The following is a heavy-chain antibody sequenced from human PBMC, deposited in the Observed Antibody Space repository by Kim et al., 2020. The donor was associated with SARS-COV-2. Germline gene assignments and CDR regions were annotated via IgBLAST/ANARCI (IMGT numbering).Heavy chain of an antibody. V-gene: IGHV3-9*01. CDR3: AKSRDPGRAPRFLEWLLYFDY. Sequence: GGSLRLSCAASGFTFDDYAMHWVRQAPGKGLEWVSGISWNSGSIGYADSVKGRFTISRDNAKNSLYLQMNSLRAEDTALYYCAKSRDPGRAPRFLEWLLYFDYWGQGTLVTVSS. CDR2: ISWNSGSI. D-gene: IGHD3-3*01. J-gene: IGHJ4*02. CDR1: GFTFDDYA.